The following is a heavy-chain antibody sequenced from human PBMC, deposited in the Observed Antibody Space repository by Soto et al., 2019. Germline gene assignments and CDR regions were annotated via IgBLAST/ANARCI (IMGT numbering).Heavy chain of an antibody. CDR1: GGSVSSGSYY. Sequence: PSETLSLTCTVSGGSVSSGSYYWSWIRQPPGKGLEWIGYIYYSGSTNYNPSLKSRVTISVDTSKNQFSLKLSSVTAADTAVYYCARGYSYGLNWFDPWGQGTLVTAPQ. CDR3: ARGYSYGLNWFDP. D-gene: IGHD5-18*01. CDR2: IYYSGST. V-gene: IGHV4-61*01. J-gene: IGHJ5*02.